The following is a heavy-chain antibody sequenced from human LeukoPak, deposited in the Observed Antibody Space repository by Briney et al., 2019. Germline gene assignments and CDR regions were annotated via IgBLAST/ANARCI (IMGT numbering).Heavy chain of an antibody. CDR3: AKGAYGDYDY. CDR1: GFTFSSYA. CDR2: ISSSGGST. D-gene: IGHD4-17*01. V-gene: IGHV3-23*01. J-gene: IGHJ4*02. Sequence: GGSLRLSCAASGFTFSSYALSWVRQAPGKGLEWVSAISSSGGSTYYADSVKGRFTISRDNSKNTLYLQMNSLRAEDTAVYYSAKGAYGDYDYWGQGTLVTVSS.